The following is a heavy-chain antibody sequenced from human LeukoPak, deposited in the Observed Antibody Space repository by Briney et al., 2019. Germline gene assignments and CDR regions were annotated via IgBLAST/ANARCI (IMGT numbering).Heavy chain of an antibody. J-gene: IGHJ4*02. CDR2: FGTRSTSI. CDR3: AREVSEGFDF. V-gene: IGHV3-21*01. D-gene: IGHD3-22*01. CDR1: GFTFSGYS. Sequence: GGSLRLSCTASGFTFSGYSMNWIRQAPGKGLEWVSSFGTRSTSIYHAGSVKGRFAISRDNAKNLLYLQMNSLRAEDTALYYCAREVSEGFDFWGQGTLVTVSS.